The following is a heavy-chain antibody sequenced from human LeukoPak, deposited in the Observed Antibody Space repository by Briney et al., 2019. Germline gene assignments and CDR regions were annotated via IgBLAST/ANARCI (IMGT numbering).Heavy chain of an antibody. CDR1: GYSFTSYW. V-gene: IGHV5-51*01. Sequence: GESLKISCKGSGYSFTSYWIGWVRQMPGKGLEWRGVIYPGDSDTRYSPSFQGQVTISADKSIRTSYLQWSSLKASDTAMYYCATLSSSWYYYYYGMDVWGQGTTVTVSS. CDR3: ATLSSSWYYYYYGMDV. D-gene: IGHD6-13*01. CDR2: IYPGDSDT. J-gene: IGHJ6*02.